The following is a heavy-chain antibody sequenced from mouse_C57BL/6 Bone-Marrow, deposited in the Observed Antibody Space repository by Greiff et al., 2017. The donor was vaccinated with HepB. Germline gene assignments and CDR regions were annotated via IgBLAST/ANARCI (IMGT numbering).Heavy chain of an antibody. J-gene: IGHJ2*01. Sequence: VQLQQPGAELVRPGTSVKLSCKASGYTFTSYWMHWVKQRPGQGLEWIGVIDPSDSYTNYNQKFKGKATLTVDTSSSTAYMQLSSLTSEDSAVYYCAYGKGNSWGQGTTLTVSS. D-gene: IGHD1-1*01. CDR3: AYGKGNS. CDR2: IDPSDSYT. CDR1: GYTFTSYW. V-gene: IGHV1-59*01.